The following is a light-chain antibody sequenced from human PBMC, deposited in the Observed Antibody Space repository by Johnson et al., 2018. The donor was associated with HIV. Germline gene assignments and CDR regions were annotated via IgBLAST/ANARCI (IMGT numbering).Light chain of an antibody. J-gene: IGLJ1*01. CDR2: ENN. CDR1: SSNIANNY. V-gene: IGLV1-51*02. Sequence: QSVLTQPPSVSAAPGHQVTISCSGSSSNIANNYVSWYQQFPGTAPKLLIYENNKRPSGIPARFSGSKSGTSALLGITGLQTGDEADYYCGTWDSSLRGFVFGLATKVTVL. CDR3: GTWDSSLRGFV.